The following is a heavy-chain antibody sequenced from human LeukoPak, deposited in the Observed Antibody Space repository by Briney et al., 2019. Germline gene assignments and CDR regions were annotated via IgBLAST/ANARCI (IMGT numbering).Heavy chain of an antibody. CDR2: IYSSGST. J-gene: IGHJ4*02. D-gene: IGHD1-26*01. Sequence: SETLSLTCAVSGASISGSGYYWGWLRQPPGKGLEWLGNIYSSGSTYYNASLQSRVTISIDTSKNQFSLRLNSVTAADTAMYYCAKSGGYGLIDYWGQGTRVTVSS. CDR1: GASISGSGYY. V-gene: IGHV4-39*01. CDR3: AKSGGYGLIDY.